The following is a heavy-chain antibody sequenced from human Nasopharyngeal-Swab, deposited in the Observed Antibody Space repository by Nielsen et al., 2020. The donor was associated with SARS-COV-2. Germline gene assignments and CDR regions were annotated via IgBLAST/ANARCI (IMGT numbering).Heavy chain of an antibody. CDR2: INTDGSEE. CDR3: AALGFRTIDH. D-gene: IGHD1-7*01. Sequence: GGSLSLSCAASGFTFGANWMSWVRQAPGKGLQCVANINTDGSEEYYLDSVKGRFTISRDNHKNSLYLQMNSLRADDTAVYFCAALGFRTIDHWGQGTLVAVSS. CDR1: GFTFGANW. J-gene: IGHJ4*02. V-gene: IGHV3-7*01.